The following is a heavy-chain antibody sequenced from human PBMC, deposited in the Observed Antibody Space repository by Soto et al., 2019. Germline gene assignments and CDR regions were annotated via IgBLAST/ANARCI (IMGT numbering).Heavy chain of an antibody. CDR1: GDSISSYY. Sequence: QVQLQESGPGLVKPSETLSLTCTASGDSISSYYWSWIRQPPGKGLEWIGYIYYIGGTNYNPSLKSRVTIPVDTSKNQFSLKLSSVTAADTAVYYCARRRSYGDSDYWGQGTLVTVSS. CDR2: IYYIGGT. J-gene: IGHJ4*02. CDR3: ARRRSYGDSDY. V-gene: IGHV4-59*08. D-gene: IGHD4-17*01.